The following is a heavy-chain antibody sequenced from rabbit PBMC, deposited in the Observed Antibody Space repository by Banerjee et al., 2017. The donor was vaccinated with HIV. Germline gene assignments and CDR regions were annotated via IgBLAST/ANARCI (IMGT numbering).Heavy chain of an antibody. CDR2: IYTSSGST. D-gene: IGHD6-1*01. CDR1: GFSFSNKYV. Sequence: QEQLVESGGDLVKPEGSLTLTCTASGFSFSNKYVMCWVRQAPGKGLEWIAYIYTSSGSTWYASWAKGRFTISRTSSTTVTLQMTSLTAADTATYFCARGPSYFNFWGQGTLVTVS. V-gene: IGHV1S45*01. J-gene: IGHJ4*01. CDR3: ARGPSYFNF.